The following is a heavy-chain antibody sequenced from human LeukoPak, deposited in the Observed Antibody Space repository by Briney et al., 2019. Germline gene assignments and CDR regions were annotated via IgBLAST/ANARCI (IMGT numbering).Heavy chain of an antibody. CDR3: ARASLAYDSSPFDY. J-gene: IGHJ4*02. CDR1: GFTVSSNY. CDR2: IYSGGST. D-gene: IGHD3-22*01. Sequence: GGSLRLSCAASGFTVSSNYMSWVRQAPGKGLEWVSVIYSGGSTYYADSVKGRFTISRDNSKNTLYLQMNSLRAEDTAVYYCARASLAYDSSPFDYWGQGTLVTVPS. V-gene: IGHV3-53*01.